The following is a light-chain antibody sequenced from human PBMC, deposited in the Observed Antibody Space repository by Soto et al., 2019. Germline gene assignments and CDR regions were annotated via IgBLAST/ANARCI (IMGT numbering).Light chain of an antibody. J-gene: IGLJ1*01. V-gene: IGLV2-14*01. CDR3: SSYTINTLDV. CDR1: SSDVGGYNY. Sequence: QSVLTQPASVSGSPGQSITISCTGTSSDVGGYNYVSWYQQHPGKAPKLLIYEVSKRPSGVSDRFSGSISGNTASLTIAGLQAEDEADYYCSSYTINTLDVLGSGTQLTVL. CDR2: EVS.